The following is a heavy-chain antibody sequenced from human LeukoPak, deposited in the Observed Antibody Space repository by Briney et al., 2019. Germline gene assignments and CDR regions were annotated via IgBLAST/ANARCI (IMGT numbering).Heavy chain of an antibody. Sequence: ASVTVSCKASGYTFTSYHMHWVRQAPGQGLEWMGIINPSGGTTNYAQKFRGRVTMTRNMFTSTVYMELSSLRSEDTAVYYCARDWGAYYYGSGSYGIWGQGTMVTVSS. J-gene: IGHJ3*02. CDR2: INPSGGTT. CDR3: ARDWGAYYYGSGSYGI. D-gene: IGHD3-10*01. CDR1: GYTFTSYH. V-gene: IGHV1-46*01.